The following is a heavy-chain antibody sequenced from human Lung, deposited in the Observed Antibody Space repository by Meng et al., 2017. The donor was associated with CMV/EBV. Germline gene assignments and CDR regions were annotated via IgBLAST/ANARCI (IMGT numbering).Heavy chain of an antibody. D-gene: IGHD1-7*01. CDR1: GFTFSDHY. CDR2: IRDKDSRYST. Sequence: SLKISXTASGFTFSDHYMEWIRQAPGRGLEWIARIRDKDSRYSTEYAASVRGRFTISRDDSKLLFLEMTSLKTEDTAVYYCARTSRRTRDFDYWGQGTLVTVSS. V-gene: IGHV3-72*01. J-gene: IGHJ4*02. CDR3: ARTSRRTRDFDY.